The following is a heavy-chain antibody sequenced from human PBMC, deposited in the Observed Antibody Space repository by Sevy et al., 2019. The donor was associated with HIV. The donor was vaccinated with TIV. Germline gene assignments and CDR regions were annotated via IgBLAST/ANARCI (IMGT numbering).Heavy chain of an antibody. CDR2: ITSTGGST. Sequence: GGSLRLSCAASGFTFDNYGMSWVRQAPGKGLEWVSAITSTGGSTYYADSVKGRFTISRDNSKNTLYLQINSLRAEDTAVYYCAKRYCSGGICKGAVDHWGQGTLVTVSS. D-gene: IGHD2-15*01. CDR3: AKRYCSGGICKGAVDH. V-gene: IGHV3-23*01. CDR1: GFTFDNYG. J-gene: IGHJ4*02.